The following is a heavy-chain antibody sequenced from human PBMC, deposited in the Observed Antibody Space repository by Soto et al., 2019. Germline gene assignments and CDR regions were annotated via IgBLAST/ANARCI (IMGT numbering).Heavy chain of an antibody. V-gene: IGHV1-69*13. J-gene: IGHJ4*02. Sequence: QVQLVQSGAEVKKPGASVKVSCKASGYTFTSYGISWVRQAPGQGLEWMGWIIPIFGTANYAQKFQGRVTITADESTSTAYMELSSLRSEDTAVYYCAINRRITIFGVVIMWGQGTLVTVSS. D-gene: IGHD3-3*01. CDR1: GYTFTSYG. CDR3: AINRRITIFGVVIM. CDR2: IIPIFGTA.